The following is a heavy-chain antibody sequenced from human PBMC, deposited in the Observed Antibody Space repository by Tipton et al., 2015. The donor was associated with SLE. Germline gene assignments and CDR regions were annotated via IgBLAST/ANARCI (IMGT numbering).Heavy chain of an antibody. CDR2: IYYSGST. CDR1: GVSISTSTDY. Sequence: GLVKPSETLSLICSVSGVSISTSTDYWGWIRQPPGKGLEWIGSIYYSGSTYYNPSLKSRVTISVDTSKNQFSLKLSSVTAADTAVYYCARMVIAARQGCYFDYWGQGTLVTVSS. J-gene: IGHJ4*02. D-gene: IGHD6-6*01. CDR3: ARMVIAARQGCYFDY. V-gene: IGHV4-39*07.